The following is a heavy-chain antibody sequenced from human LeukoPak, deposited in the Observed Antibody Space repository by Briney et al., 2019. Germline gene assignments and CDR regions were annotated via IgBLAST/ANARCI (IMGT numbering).Heavy chain of an antibody. Sequence: GGSLRLSCAASGFTFSSYEMNWVRQAPGKGLEWVSYISSSGSTIYYADSVKGRFTISRDNAKNSLYLQMNSLRAEDTAVYYCARVNLIGFWSGYSVDSWGQGTLVTVSS. D-gene: IGHD3-3*01. CDR1: GFTFSSYE. CDR2: ISSSGSTI. V-gene: IGHV3-48*03. CDR3: ARVNLIGFWSGYSVDS. J-gene: IGHJ4*02.